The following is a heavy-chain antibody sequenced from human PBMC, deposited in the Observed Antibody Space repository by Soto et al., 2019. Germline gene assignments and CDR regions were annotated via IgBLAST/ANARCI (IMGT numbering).Heavy chain of an antibody. V-gene: IGHV4-59*01. CDR3: SRDGIPNSSSPVVIGH. CDR2: IYYTGST. Sequence: SETLSLTCTVSGASMNGYYWSWIRQPPGKGLEWLGYIYYTGSTNYNPSLKRPITISADPAKNKFSLTLNSVSAADTAVYYCSRDGIPNSSSPVVIGHWGRGTLVTVSS. J-gene: IGHJ5*02. CDR1: GASMNGYY. D-gene: IGHD6-6*01.